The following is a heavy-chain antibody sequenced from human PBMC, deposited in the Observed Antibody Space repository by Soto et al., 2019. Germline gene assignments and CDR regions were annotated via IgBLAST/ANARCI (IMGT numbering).Heavy chain of an antibody. CDR2: ISAYNGNT. J-gene: IGHJ4*02. V-gene: IGHV1-18*01. CDR1: GYTFTSYG. D-gene: IGHD3-9*01. Sequence: ASVKVSCKASGYTFTSYGISWVRQAPGQGLEWMGWISAYNGNTNYAQKLQGRVTMTTDTSTSTAYMELRSLRSDDTAVYYCARERITGTSGDILTGYYAAFDYWGQGTLATVYS. CDR3: ARERITGTSGDILTGYYAAFDY.